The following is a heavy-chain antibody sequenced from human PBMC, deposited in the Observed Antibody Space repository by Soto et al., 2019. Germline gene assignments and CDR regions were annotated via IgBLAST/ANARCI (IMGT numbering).Heavy chain of an antibody. CDR3: ARDYDILTGYYMYNWFDP. V-gene: IGHV1-18*01. D-gene: IGHD3-9*01. J-gene: IGHJ5*02. Sequence: ASVKVSCKASGYTFTSYGISWVRQAPGQGLEWMGWISAYNGNTNYAQKLQGRVTMTTDTSTSTAYMELRSLRSDDTAVYYCARDYDILTGYYMYNWFDPWGQGTLVTVS. CDR2: ISAYNGNT. CDR1: GYTFTSYG.